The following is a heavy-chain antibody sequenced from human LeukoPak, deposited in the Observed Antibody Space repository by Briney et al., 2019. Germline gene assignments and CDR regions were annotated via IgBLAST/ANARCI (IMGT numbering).Heavy chain of an antibody. D-gene: IGHD1-26*01. CDR3: ASELVGATGGVDY. CDR1: GGSISSGSYY. Sequence: PSQTLSLTCTVSGGSISSGSYYWGWIRQPAGKGLEWIGRIHTSGSINYNPSLKSRVTMSSDTSKNQFSLKLSSVTAANTAVYYCASELVGATGGVDYWGQGTLVTVSS. V-gene: IGHV4-61*02. J-gene: IGHJ4*02. CDR2: IHTSGSI.